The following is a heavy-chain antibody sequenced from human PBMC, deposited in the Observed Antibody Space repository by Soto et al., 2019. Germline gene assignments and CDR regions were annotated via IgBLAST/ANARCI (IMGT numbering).Heavy chain of an antibody. D-gene: IGHD2-21*01. CDR3: ARGSLFRPFDL. CDR2: IGTAGDS. V-gene: IGHV3-13*01. J-gene: IGHJ4*02. Sequence: EGSLRLSCAASCFTFSNYDMHWVRQDTGKRLEWVSGIGTAGDSYYPGSVKGRFTIFRDNAKNSLYLQMNSLGAGDTAVYYCARGSLFRPFDLWGQGSLVTVSS. CDR1: CFTFSNYD.